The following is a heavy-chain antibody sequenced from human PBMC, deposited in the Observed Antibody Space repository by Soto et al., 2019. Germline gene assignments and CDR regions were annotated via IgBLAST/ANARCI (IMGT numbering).Heavy chain of an antibody. J-gene: IGHJ3*02. CDR1: GFTFSSYS. Sequence: PGGSLRLSCAASGFTFSSYSMNWVRQAPGKGLEWVSSISSSSSYIYYADSVKGRFTISRDNAKNSLYLQMNSLRAEDTAVYYCANQQHDYYDFWSGPTAFDIWGQGTVVTVSS. CDR2: ISSSSSYI. V-gene: IGHV3-21*01. D-gene: IGHD3-3*01. CDR3: ANQQHDYYDFWSGPTAFDI.